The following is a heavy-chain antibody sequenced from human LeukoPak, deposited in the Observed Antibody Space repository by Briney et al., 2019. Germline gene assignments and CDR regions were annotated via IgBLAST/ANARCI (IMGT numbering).Heavy chain of an antibody. D-gene: IGHD2/OR15-2a*01. Sequence: PSETLSLTCTVSGGSISSQYWSWVRQSPGKGLEWIGYVYHSGSINYNPSLMSRVTISIDTSENQFSLKLSSVTAADTAAYYCARFVFEYVGSFHFDYWGQGILVTVSS. CDR2: VYHSGSI. V-gene: IGHV4-59*11. J-gene: IGHJ4*02. CDR1: GGSISSQY. CDR3: ARFVFEYVGSFHFDY.